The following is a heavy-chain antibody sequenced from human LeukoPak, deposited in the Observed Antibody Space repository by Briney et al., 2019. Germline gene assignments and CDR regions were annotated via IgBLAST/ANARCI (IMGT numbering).Heavy chain of an antibody. CDR1: GFTFSSYA. CDR2: ISGSGGST. CDR3: AKENYGDYLIDY. D-gene: IGHD4-17*01. J-gene: IGHJ4*02. Sequence: GGSLRLSCAASGFTFSSYAMSWVRQAPGKGLEWVSAISGSGGSTYYADSVKGRFTISRDNSKNSLYLQMNSLRTEDTALYYCAKENYGDYLIDYWGQGTLVTVSS. V-gene: IGHV3-23*01.